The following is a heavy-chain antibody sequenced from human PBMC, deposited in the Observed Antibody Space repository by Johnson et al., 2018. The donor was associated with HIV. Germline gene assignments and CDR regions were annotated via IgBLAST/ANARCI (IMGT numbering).Heavy chain of an antibody. CDR3: ARPSLWDSSDYLGGDGFDF. J-gene: IGHJ3*01. CDR2: ISGSGGST. CDR1: GFTFSSYA. D-gene: IGHD3-22*01. V-gene: IGHV3-23*04. Sequence: EVQLVESGGGLVQPGGSLRLSCAASGFTFSSYAMSWVRQAPGKGLEWVSAISGSGGSTYYADSVKGRFTISRDNSKNTLYLQMNSLRAEDTAVYYCARPSLWDSSDYLGGDGFDFWGQGTMVTVSS.